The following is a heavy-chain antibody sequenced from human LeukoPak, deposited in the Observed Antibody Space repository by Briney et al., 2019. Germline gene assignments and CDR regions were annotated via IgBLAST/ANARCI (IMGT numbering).Heavy chain of an antibody. J-gene: IGHJ6*03. CDR1: GYTFTSYD. Sequence: ASVKVSCKASGYTFTSYDINWVRQATGQGLEWMGWMNPNSGNTGYAQKFQGRVTMTRNTSISTAYMELSSLRSEDTAVYYCARRGGSFRPYYYYMDVWGKGTTVTVSS. V-gene: IGHV1-8*01. CDR2: MNPNSGNT. CDR3: ARRGGSFRPYYYYMDV. D-gene: IGHD3-16*01.